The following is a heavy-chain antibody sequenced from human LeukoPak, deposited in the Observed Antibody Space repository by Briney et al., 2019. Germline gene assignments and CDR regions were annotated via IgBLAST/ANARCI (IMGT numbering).Heavy chain of an antibody. CDR2: IHYSGHT. J-gene: IGHJ5*02. V-gene: IGHV4-61*01. Sequence: SETLSFTCTVSGGSVSSGNYYWTWIRQSPGKGLEWIAYIHYSGHTNYSPSLNSRVTISLDTSKNQFSLELSSVTAADTAVYYCARYNWNTWFDPWGQGTLVIVSS. D-gene: IGHD1/OR15-1a*01. CDR3: ARYNWNTWFDP. CDR1: GGSVSSGNYY.